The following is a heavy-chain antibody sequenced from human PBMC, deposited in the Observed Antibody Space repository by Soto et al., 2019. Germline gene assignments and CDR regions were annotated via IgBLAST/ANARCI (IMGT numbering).Heavy chain of an antibody. CDR1: GFTFNSYG. CDR3: AKCIYGIADRFAY. D-gene: IGHD6-6*01. V-gene: IGHV3-30*18. CDR2: ISHDGSKT. Sequence: GGSLRLSCAASGFTFNSYGIHWVRQAPGKGLEWVAVISHDGSKTNYADSVKGRFTISRDNSKDTVYLQMNSLRAEDTAVYYYAKCIYGIADRFAYWGQGTFDPGSS. J-gene: IGHJ4*02.